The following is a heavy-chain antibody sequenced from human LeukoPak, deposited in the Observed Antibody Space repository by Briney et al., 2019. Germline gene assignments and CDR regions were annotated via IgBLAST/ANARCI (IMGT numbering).Heavy chain of an antibody. CDR3: ARDCGGGSCYGPYDAFDI. CDR1: GFTFSSYG. D-gene: IGHD2-15*01. CDR2: IWFDGSKT. J-gene: IGHJ3*02. Sequence: PGRSLRLSCAASGFTFSSYGMHWVRQAPGKGLEWVAVIWFDGSKTDYADSVKGRFTISRDNSKNTLYLQMNSLRAEDTAVYYCARDCGGGSCYGPYDAFDIWGQGTMVTVSS. V-gene: IGHV3-33*01.